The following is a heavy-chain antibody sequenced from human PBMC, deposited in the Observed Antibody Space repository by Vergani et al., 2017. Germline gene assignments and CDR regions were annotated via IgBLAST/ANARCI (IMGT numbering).Heavy chain of an antibody. CDR2: ISYDGSNK. D-gene: IGHD3-10*01. J-gene: IGHJ4*02. CDR1: GFTFSSYG. V-gene: IGHV3-30*03. CDR3: TTDGLWFGESSPFDY. Sequence: QVQLVESGGGVVQPGRSLRLSCAASGFTFSSYGMHWVRQAPGKGLEWVAVISYDGSNKYYADSVKGRFTISRDNSKNTLYLQMNSLKTEDTAVYYCTTDGLWFGESSPFDYWGQGTLVTVSS.